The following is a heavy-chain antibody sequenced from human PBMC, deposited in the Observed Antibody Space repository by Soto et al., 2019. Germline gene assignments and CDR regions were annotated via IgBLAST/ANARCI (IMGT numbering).Heavy chain of an antibody. J-gene: IGHJ1*01. CDR2: IKSKTDGGTT. V-gene: IGHV3-15*01. CDR3: TTDRGYCSSTSCLEH. CDR1: GFTLSDAW. D-gene: IGHD2-2*03. Sequence: GGSMRLSCAASGFTLSDAWMSWVRQAPGKGLEWVGRIKSKTDGGTTDYAAPVKGRFTISRDDSKNTLYLQMNSLKTEDTAVYYCTTDRGYCSSTSCLEHWGQGTLVTVSS.